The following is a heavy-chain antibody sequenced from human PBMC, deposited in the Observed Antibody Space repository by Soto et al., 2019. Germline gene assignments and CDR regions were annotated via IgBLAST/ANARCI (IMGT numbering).Heavy chain of an antibody. V-gene: IGHV4-31*03. D-gene: IGHD3-22*01. Sequence: SETLSLTCSVSGGSITGGTYYWGWLRQHPGKGLEWIGYIHYTGTTYYNPSLKSRVTISAATSKNQFSLRLNSVTAADTAVYYCARGDGYYFDYWGQGTLVTVSS. CDR1: GGSITGGTYY. CDR3: ARGDGYYFDY. CDR2: IHYTGTT. J-gene: IGHJ4*02.